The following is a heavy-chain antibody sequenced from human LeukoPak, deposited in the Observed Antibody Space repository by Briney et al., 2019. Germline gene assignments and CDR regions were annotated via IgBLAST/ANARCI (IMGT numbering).Heavy chain of an antibody. CDR3: AREYCSSTSCYYYYYYYYMDV. CDR1: GGSFGGYY. V-gene: IGHV4-34*01. J-gene: IGHJ6*03. CDR2: INHSGST. D-gene: IGHD2-2*01. Sequence: SETLSLTCAVYGGSFGGYYWSWIRQPPGKGLEWIGEINHSGSTNYNPSLKSRVTISVDTSKNQFSLKLSSVTAADTAVYYCAREYCSSTSCYYYYYYYYMDVWGKGTTVTVSS.